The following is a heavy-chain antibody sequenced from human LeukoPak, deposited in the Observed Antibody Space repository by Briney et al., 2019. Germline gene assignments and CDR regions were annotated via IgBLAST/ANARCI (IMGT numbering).Heavy chain of an antibody. CDR1: GFTFSSYG. Sequence: GRSLRLSCAASGFTFSSYGMHWVRQAPGKGLEWVAVIWYDGSNKYYADPVKGRFTISRDNSKNTLYLQMNSLRAEDTAVYYCARGEDYSTKVDYWGKGTLVTVSS. J-gene: IGHJ4*02. D-gene: IGHD4-11*01. V-gene: IGHV3-33*01. CDR3: ARGEDYSTKVDY. CDR2: IWYDGSNK.